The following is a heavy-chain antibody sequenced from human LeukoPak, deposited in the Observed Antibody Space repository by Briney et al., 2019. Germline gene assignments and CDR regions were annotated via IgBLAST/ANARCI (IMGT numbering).Heavy chain of an antibody. D-gene: IGHD3-3*01. CDR2: IDNDGSKT. V-gene: IGHV3-23*03. J-gene: IGHJ4*02. CDR3: AKSGNRWSHFDY. CDR1: GFTFFNYA. Sequence: PGGSLRLSCAASGFTFFNYAMNWVRQAPGKGLEWVSDIDNDGSKTYYIDSVKGRFTISRDNSKNTLYLQMNNLSPEDTALYYCAKSGNRWSHFDYWGPGILVTVSS.